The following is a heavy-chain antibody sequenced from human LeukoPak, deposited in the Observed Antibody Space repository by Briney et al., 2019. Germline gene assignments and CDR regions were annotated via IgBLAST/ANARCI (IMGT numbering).Heavy chain of an antibody. J-gene: IGHJ4*02. CDR3: AKRIQSAMATGY. Sequence: GGTLRLSCAASGFTFSSYAMSWVRQAPGKGLEWVSAISGSGGSTYYADFVKGRFTISRDNSKNTLYLQMNGLRAEDTAVYYCAKRIQSAMATGYWGQGTLVTVSS. D-gene: IGHD5-18*01. CDR2: ISGSGGST. V-gene: IGHV3-23*01. CDR1: GFTFSSYA.